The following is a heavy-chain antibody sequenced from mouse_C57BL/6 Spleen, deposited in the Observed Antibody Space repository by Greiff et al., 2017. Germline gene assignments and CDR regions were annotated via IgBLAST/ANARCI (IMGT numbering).Heavy chain of an antibody. J-gene: IGHJ3*01. CDR1: GYTFTSYW. Sequence: VQLQQSGPELVKPGASVKLSCKASGYTFTSYWIHWLKQRPGQGLEWIGNIIPYNGGTNYNETFKSKATLTVDKSYNTVYLKLSSLTSEDSAVYYCAQAGQATYSFAYWGQGTLVTVSA. CDR3: AQAGQATYSFAY. CDR2: IIPYNGGT. D-gene: IGHD3-2*02. V-gene: IGHV1-53*01.